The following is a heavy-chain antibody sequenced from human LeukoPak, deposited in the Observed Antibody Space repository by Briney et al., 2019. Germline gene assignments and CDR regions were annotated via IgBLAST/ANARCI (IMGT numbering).Heavy chain of an antibody. D-gene: IGHD6-13*01. V-gene: IGHV4-59*01. CDR1: GGSISSYY. J-gene: IGHJ5*02. Sequence: SETLSLTCTVSGGSISSYYWSWIRQPPGKGLEWIGYIYYSGSTNYNPSLKSRVTISVDTSKNQFSLKLSSVTAADTAVYYCAHGDSSSWYGWFDPWGQGTLVTVSS. CDR2: IYYSGST. CDR3: AHGDSSSWYGWFDP.